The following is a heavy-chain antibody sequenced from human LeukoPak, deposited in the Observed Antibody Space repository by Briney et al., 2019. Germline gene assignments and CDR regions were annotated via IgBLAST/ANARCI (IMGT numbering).Heavy chain of an antibody. Sequence: PGVSLRLSCAASGFTFSSYWMSWVRQAPGKGLEWVANIKEDGSEKYYVDSVKGRFTISRDNAKNSLYLQMNSLRAEDTAVYYCARDQYSSRRDYWGQGTLVTV. D-gene: IGHD6-19*01. CDR3: ARDQYSSRRDY. V-gene: IGHV3-7*05. J-gene: IGHJ4*02. CDR1: GFTFSSYW. CDR2: IKEDGSEK.